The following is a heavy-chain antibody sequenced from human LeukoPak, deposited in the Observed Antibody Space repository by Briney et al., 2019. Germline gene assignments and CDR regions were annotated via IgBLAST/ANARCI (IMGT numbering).Heavy chain of an antibody. CDR2: INTDGSTT. J-gene: IGHJ4*02. Sequence: GGSLRLACAASGFTFSNYWMHWVRQAPGKGLVWVSHINTDGSTTTYADSVKGRFTISRDNAKNTLYLQMHSLRAEDTAVYYCARDTYDTSGYYHGPFDYWGQGTLVTVSS. V-gene: IGHV3-74*01. CDR3: ARDTYDTSGYYHGPFDY. CDR1: GFTFSNYW. D-gene: IGHD3-22*01.